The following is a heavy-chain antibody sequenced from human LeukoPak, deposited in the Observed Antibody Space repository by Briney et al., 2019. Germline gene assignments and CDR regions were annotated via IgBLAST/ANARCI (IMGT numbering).Heavy chain of an antibody. V-gene: IGHV1-18*01. CDR3: ARADCSSTSCYFMNWFDP. D-gene: IGHD2-2*01. CDR2: MSVYSGNA. J-gene: IGHJ5*02. CDR1: GYIFPNYG. Sequence: RASVKVSCKASGYIFPNYGIAWVRQAPGQGLEWMGWMSVYSGNAKYAPRLHGRVTMTADTSTNTAYMELSGLRSDDTAVYYCARADCSSTSCYFMNWFDPWGQGTLVTVSS.